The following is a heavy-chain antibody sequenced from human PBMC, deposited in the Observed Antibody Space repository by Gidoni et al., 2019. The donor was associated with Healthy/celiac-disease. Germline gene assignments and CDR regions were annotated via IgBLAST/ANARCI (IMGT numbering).Heavy chain of an antibody. J-gene: IGHJ2*01. V-gene: IGHV3-48*03. CDR2: ISSSGSTI. Sequence: EVQLVESGGGLVQPGGSLRLSCAASGFTFSSYEMNWVLQAPGKGLEWVSYISSSGSTIYYAESVKGRFTISRDNAKNSLYLQMNSLRAEDTAVYYCARDKGTAMARGYFDLWGRGTLVTVSS. CDR3: ARDKGTAMARGYFDL. CDR1: GFTFSSYE. D-gene: IGHD5-18*01.